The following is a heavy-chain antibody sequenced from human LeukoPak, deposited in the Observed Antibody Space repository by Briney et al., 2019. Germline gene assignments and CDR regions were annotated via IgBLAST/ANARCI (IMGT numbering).Heavy chain of an antibody. Sequence: SQTLSLTCTVSGGSISSGSYYWSWIRQPAGKGLEWIARINARGTTTYNPSLRSRVTISIDTSRNQFSLQLSSVTAADTAMHYCTRLALPDVVGAFEIWGQGTRVTVSS. D-gene: IGHD2-15*01. CDR3: TRLALPDVVGAFEI. CDR1: GGSISSGSYY. V-gene: IGHV4-61*02. CDR2: INARGTT. J-gene: IGHJ3*02.